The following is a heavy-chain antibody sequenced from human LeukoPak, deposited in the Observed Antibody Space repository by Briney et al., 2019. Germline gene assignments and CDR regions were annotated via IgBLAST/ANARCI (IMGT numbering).Heavy chain of an antibody. Sequence: ASVKVSCKASGYTFTNYGISWVRQAPGQGLEWMGWISPYNGNTNYAQKFQGRVTLTKDTSTNTVYMELSSLRSEDTAVYYCARDRYGSGSYGAFEYWGQGTLVTVSS. CDR3: ARDRYGSGSYGAFEY. CDR1: GYTFTNYG. J-gene: IGHJ4*02. V-gene: IGHV1-18*01. CDR2: ISPYNGNT. D-gene: IGHD3-10*01.